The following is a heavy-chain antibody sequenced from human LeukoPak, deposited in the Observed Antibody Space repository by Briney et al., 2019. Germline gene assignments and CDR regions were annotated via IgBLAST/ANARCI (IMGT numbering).Heavy chain of an antibody. CDR1: GFTFSSYG. Sequence: RPGGSLRLSCAASGFTFSSYGMHWVRQAPGKGLEWVAVIWYDGSNKYYADSAKGRFTISRDNSKNTLYLQMNSLRAEDTAVYYCAREYTRYSSGWYYFDYWGQGTLVTVSS. CDR2: IWYDGSNK. V-gene: IGHV3-33*01. CDR3: AREYTRYSSGWYYFDY. D-gene: IGHD6-19*01. J-gene: IGHJ4*02.